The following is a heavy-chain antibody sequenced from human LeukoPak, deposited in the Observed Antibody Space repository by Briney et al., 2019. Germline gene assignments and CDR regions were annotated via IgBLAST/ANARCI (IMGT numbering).Heavy chain of an antibody. Sequence: GGSLRLSCAASGFTFSSYAMSWVRQAPGKGLEWVSATSNSDTNTYYADSAKGRFTISRDNSKNTLYLQMNSLRAEDTAVYYCAKVLPAAGLGFWGQGTLVTVSS. D-gene: IGHD6-13*01. J-gene: IGHJ4*02. CDR1: GFTFSSYA. V-gene: IGHV3-23*01. CDR3: AKVLPAAGLGF. CDR2: TSNSDTNT.